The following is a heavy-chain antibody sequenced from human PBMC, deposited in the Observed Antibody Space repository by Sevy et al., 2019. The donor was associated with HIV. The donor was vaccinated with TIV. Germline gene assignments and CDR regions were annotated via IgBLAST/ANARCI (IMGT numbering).Heavy chain of an antibody. CDR2: IRYDGSNK. V-gene: IGHV3-30*02. CDR3: AKGYCSSTSCLIYYYYGMDV. J-gene: IGHJ6*02. CDR1: GFTFSSYG. D-gene: IGHD2-2*01. Sequence: GGSLRLSCAASGFTFSSYGMHWVRQAPGKGLEWVAFIRYDGSNKYYADSVKGRFTISRDNSKNTLYLQMNSLRAEDTVVYYCAKGYCSSTSCLIYYYYGMDVWGQGTTVTVSS.